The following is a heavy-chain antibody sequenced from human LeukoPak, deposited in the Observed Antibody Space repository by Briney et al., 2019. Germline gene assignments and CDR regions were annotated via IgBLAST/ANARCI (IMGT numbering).Heavy chain of an antibody. Sequence: ASVKVSCKAFGDIFSNYGIAWVRQAPGQGLEWMGIINPSGGSTSYAQKFQGRVTMTRDTSTSTVYMELSSLRSEDTAVYYCARGDYYDSMYYMDVWGKGTTVTVSS. CDR1: GDIFSNYG. J-gene: IGHJ6*03. CDR3: ARGDYYDSMYYMDV. V-gene: IGHV1-46*01. CDR2: INPSGGST. D-gene: IGHD3-22*01.